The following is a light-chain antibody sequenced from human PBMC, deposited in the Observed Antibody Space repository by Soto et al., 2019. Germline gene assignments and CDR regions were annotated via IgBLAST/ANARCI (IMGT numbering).Light chain of an antibody. Sequence: QSALTQPASVSGSPGQSITISCTGTSNDIGNYNLVSWYQQHPDKAPKLMIYEGSKRPSGVSNRFSGSKSDNTASLTISGLQAEDEADYYCCSYAGSSTSVLFGGGTKVTVL. J-gene: IGLJ2*01. CDR3: CSYAGSSTSVL. V-gene: IGLV2-23*01. CDR1: SNDIGNYNL. CDR2: EGS.